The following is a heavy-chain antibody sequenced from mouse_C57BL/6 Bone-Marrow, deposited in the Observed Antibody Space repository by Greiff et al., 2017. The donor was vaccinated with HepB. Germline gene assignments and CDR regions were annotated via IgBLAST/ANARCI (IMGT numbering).Heavy chain of an antibody. CDR2: ISGGGGNT. D-gene: IGHD2-5*01. CDR1: GFTFSSYT. V-gene: IGHV5-9*01. J-gene: IGHJ2*01. CDR3: AIRGTSNYPHFDY. Sequence: EVMLVESGGGLVKPGGSLKLSCAASGFTFSSYTMSWVRQTPEKRLEWVATISGGGGNTYYPDSVKGRFTISRDNAKNTLYLQMSSLRSADTALYYCAIRGTSNYPHFDYWGQGTTLTVSS.